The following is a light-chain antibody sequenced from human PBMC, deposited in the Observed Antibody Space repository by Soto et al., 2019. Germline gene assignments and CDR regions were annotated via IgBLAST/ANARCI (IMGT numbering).Light chain of an antibody. CDR3: SSYTSSNTYV. CDR1: SSDVGGYNY. V-gene: IGLV2-14*01. CDR2: GVN. J-gene: IGLJ1*01. Sequence: QSVLTQPASVSGSPGQSITISCTGTSSDVGGYNYVSWYQQHPGKAPKLMIYGVNNRPSGVSNRLSGSKSGNTASLTISGLQAEDEADYYCSSYTSSNTYVFGTGTKLTVL.